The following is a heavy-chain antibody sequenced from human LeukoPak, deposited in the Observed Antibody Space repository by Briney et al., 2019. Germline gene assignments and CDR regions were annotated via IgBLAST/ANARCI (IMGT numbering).Heavy chain of an antibody. D-gene: IGHD3-9*01. CDR2: ISTSSTSK. V-gene: IGHV3-21*01. CDR3: ARWDDLLLIDY. Sequence: PGGSLRFSCAASGFIFSCCGLHWVRQAPGKGLEWVSSISTSSTSKYYADSVKGRFTISRDNAKNSVYLQMNSLRAEDTAVYYCARWDDLLLIDYWGQGTLVTVSS. J-gene: IGHJ4*02. CDR1: GFIFSCCG.